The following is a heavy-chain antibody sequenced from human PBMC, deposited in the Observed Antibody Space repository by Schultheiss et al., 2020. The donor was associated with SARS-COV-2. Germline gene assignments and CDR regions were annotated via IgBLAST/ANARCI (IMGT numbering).Heavy chain of an antibody. D-gene: IGHD3-22*01. CDR1: GGSISSYY. V-gene: IGHV4-59*08. CDR3: AGYDSSGYYAFGY. J-gene: IGHJ4*02. Sequence: SETLSLTCTVSGGSISSYYWSWIRQPPGKGLEWIGYIYYSGSTNYNPSLKSRVTISVDTSKNQFSLKLSSVTAADTAVYYCAGYDSSGYYAFGYWGQGTLVTVSS. CDR2: IYYSGST.